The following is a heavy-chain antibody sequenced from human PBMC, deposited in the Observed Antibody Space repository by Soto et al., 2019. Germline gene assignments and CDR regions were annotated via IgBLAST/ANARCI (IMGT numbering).Heavy chain of an antibody. CDR1: GFTVSTYW. V-gene: IGHV3-74*01. CDR3: AKDGIAYYYDSSGSQDAFDI. J-gene: IGHJ3*02. Sequence: HPGGSLRLSCAASGFTVSTYWMHWVRQTPGKGLVWVSHIDSDGSMTTYADSVKGRFTISRDNAKNTLYLQMNSLRAEDTAVYYCAKDGIAYYYDSSGSQDAFDIWGQGTMVTVSS. CDR2: IDSDGSMT. D-gene: IGHD3-22*01.